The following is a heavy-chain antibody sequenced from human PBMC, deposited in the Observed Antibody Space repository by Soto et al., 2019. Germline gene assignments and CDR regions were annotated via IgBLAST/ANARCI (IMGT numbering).Heavy chain of an antibody. CDR2: ISAYNGNT. CDR3: ARVRITIFGVVINPDYYYYGMDV. D-gene: IGHD3-3*01. V-gene: IGHV1-18*04. J-gene: IGHJ6*02. CDR1: CYTFTSYG. Sequence: GXSVKVSFKASCYTFTSYGISWVRQAPGQGLEWMGWISAYNGNTNYAQKLQGRVTMTTDTSTSTAYMELRSLRSDDTAVYYCARVRITIFGVVINPDYYYYGMDVWGQGTTVTVSS.